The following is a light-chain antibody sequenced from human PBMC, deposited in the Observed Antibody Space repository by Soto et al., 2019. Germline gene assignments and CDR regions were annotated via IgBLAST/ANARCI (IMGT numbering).Light chain of an antibody. CDR2: DVS. J-gene: IGLJ2*01. Sequence: QSVLTQPRSVSGSPGQSVTIACTGTSSDVGGYNYVSWYQQHPGKAPKLMIYDVSKRPSGVPDRFSGSKSGNTASLTISALQAEDEADYYCCSYAGSYTSHVVFGGGTKLTVL. CDR1: SSDVGGYNY. V-gene: IGLV2-11*01. CDR3: CSYAGSYTSHVV.